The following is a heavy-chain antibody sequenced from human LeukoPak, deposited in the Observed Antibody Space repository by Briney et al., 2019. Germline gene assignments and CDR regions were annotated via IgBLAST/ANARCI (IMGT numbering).Heavy chain of an antibody. Sequence: GASVKVSCKASGYTFTGYYMHWVRQAPGQGLEWMGWINPNSGGTNYAQKFQSRVTMTRDTSSSTAYMELSRLRSDDTAVYYCARGKKDIVVVPVDYWGQGTLVTVSS. D-gene: IGHD2-2*01. J-gene: IGHJ4*02. CDR2: INPNSGGT. CDR3: ARGKKDIVVVPVDY. CDR1: GYTFTGYY. V-gene: IGHV1-2*02.